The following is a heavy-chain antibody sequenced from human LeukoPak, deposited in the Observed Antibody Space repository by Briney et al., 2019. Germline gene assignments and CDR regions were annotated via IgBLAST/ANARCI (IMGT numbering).Heavy chain of an antibody. CDR2: ISAYNGNT. D-gene: IGHD4-11*01. CDR1: GYTFTSYG. Sequence: ASVKVSCKASGYTFTSYGISWVRQAPGQGLEWMGWISAYNGNTNYAQKLQGRVTMTTDTSTSTAYMELRSLRSDDTAVYYCARSHFFDYSNYYYYYMDVWGKGTTATVSS. CDR3: ARSHFFDYSNYYYYYMDV. V-gene: IGHV1-18*01. J-gene: IGHJ6*03.